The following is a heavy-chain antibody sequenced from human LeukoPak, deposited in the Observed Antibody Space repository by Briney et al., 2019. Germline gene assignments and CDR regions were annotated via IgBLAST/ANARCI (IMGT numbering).Heavy chain of an antibody. D-gene: IGHD6-19*01. CDR1: GFTVSDNY. CDR3: ARVHGSGWFFDY. CDR2: IYSAGNT. Sequence: GGSLRLSCAASGFTVSDNYMSWVRRAPGKGLEWVSIIYSAGNTYYADSVKGRFTISRDISKNTLYLQMNGLRAEDTAVYYCARVHGSGWFFDYWGQGTLVTVFS. V-gene: IGHV3-53*01. J-gene: IGHJ4*02.